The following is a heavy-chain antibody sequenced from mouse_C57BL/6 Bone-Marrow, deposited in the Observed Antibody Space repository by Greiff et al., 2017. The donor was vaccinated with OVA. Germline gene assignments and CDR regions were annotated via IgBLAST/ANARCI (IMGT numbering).Heavy chain of an antibody. CDR3: ARDLLRYPAWFAY. V-gene: IGHV5-4*01. J-gene: IGHJ3*01. CDR1: GFTFSSYA. CDR2: ISDGGSYT. Sequence: EVKVVESGGGLVKPGGSLKLSCAASGFTFSSYAMSWVRQTPEKRLEWVATISDGGSYTYYPDNVKGRFTISRDNAKNNLYLQMSHLKSEDTAMYYCARDLLRYPAWFAYWGQGTLVTVSA. D-gene: IGHD1-1*01.